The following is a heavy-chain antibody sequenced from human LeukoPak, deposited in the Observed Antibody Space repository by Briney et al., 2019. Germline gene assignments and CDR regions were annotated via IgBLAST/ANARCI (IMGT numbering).Heavy chain of an antibody. CDR2: IYPGDSDT. D-gene: IGHD3-10*01. V-gene: IGHV5-51*01. CDR3: ARGHLLWFGDYFYGMDV. J-gene: IGHJ6*02. Sequence: GESLKIYCKGSGYRFTSYWIGWVRQMPGKGLEGMGIIYPGDSDTRYSPSFQGQVTISADKSISTAYLQWSSLKASDTAMYYCARGHLLWFGDYFYGMDVWGQGTTVTVSS. CDR1: GYRFTSYW.